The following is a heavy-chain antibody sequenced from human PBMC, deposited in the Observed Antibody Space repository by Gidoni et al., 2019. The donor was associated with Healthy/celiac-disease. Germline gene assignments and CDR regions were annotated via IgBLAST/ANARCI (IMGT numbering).Heavy chain of an antibody. CDR3: ARASMGITMIETFDI. V-gene: IGHV3-33*01. J-gene: IGHJ3*02. CDR2: IWYDGSNK. D-gene: IGHD3-22*01. Sequence: QVQLVESGGGVVQPGRSLRLSCAASGFPFSRYGMHWVRQAPGKGLGWVAVIWYDGSNKYYADSVKGRFTISRDNSKNTLYLQMNSLRAEDTAVYYCARASMGITMIETFDIWGQGTMVTVSS. CDR1: GFPFSRYG.